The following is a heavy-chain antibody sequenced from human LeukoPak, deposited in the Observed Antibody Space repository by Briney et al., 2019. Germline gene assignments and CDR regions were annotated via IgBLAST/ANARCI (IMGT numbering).Heavy chain of an antibody. Sequence: GSLRLSCAASGFTFSSYGMHWVRQAPGKGLEWVAVISYDGSNKYYADSVKGRFTISRDNSKNTLYLQMNSLRAEDTAVYYCQPGNWFDPWGQGTLVTVSS. CDR3: QPGNWFDP. CDR1: GFTFSSYG. J-gene: IGHJ5*02. CDR2: ISYDGSNK. V-gene: IGHV3-30*03. D-gene: IGHD1-14*01.